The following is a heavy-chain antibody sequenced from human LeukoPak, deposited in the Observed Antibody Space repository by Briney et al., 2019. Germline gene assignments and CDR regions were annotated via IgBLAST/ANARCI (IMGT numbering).Heavy chain of an antibody. J-gene: IGHJ4*02. V-gene: IGHV4-59*11. D-gene: IGHD3-16*01. CDR3: ARDAWGVS. Sequence: SETPSLRRTASSGSMSSHYWSWIRQPKGKGLEWIGYIYYSGSTNYNPSLKSRVTISVDTSKNQFSLKLSSVTAADTAVYYCARDAWGVSWGQGTLVTVSS. CDR2: IYYSGST. CDR1: SGSMSSHY.